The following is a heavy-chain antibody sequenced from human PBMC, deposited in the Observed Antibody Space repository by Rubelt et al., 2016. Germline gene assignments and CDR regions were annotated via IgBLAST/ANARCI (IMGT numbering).Heavy chain of an antibody. J-gene: IGHJ6*03. Sequence: QVQLQESGPGLVKPSQTLSLTCTVSGGSISSGGYYRSWIRQHPGKGLEWIGYIYYSGSTYYNPSPRSRGTISRDTSKTQFAVELSAVTAADTAVYYWARDWTTRYYYYMDVWGKGTTVTVSS. V-gene: IGHV4-31*03. CDR2: IYYSGST. D-gene: IGHD3/OR15-3a*01. CDR1: GGSISSGGYY. CDR3: ARDWTTRYYYYMDV.